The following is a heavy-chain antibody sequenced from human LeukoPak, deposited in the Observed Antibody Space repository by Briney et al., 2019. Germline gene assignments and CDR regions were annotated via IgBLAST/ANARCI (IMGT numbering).Heavy chain of an antibody. CDR1: GFTFSSYS. V-gene: IGHV3-23*01. D-gene: IGHD6-19*01. CDR2: ISGSGGST. Sequence: RPGGSLRLSCAASGFTFSSYSMNWVRQAPGKGLEWVSAISGSGGSTYYADSVKGRFTISRDNSKNTLHLQMNSLRAEDTAVYYCAAKGIAVAGTLYYYYYMDVWGKGTTVTISS. CDR3: AAKGIAVAGTLYYYYYMDV. J-gene: IGHJ6*03.